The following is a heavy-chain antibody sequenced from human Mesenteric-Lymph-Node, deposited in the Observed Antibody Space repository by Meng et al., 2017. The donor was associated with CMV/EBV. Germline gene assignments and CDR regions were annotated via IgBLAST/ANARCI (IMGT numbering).Heavy chain of an antibody. J-gene: IGHJ6*02. Sequence: GESLKISCEGSGYNFANYWIGWVRQMPGKGLEWMGIIYPGDSDTRYSPSFQGQVTISADKSISTAYLQWSSLKASDTAMYYWARLDGYKINGMDVWGQGSTVTVSS. D-gene: IGHD5-24*01. CDR3: ARLDGYKINGMDV. V-gene: IGHV5-51*01. CDR1: GYNFANYW. CDR2: IYPGDSDT.